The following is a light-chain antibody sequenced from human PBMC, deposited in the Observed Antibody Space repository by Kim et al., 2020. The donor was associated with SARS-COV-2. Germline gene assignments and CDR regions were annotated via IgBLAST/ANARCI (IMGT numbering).Light chain of an antibody. Sequence: ASIGDRVTITCRASQGVSSSLAWYQQTPGKAPKLLIYGTSSLHSGVPSRFSGSGFGTGFALTITNLQPEDFATYYFQQAESFPWTFGQGTKVDIK. CDR2: GTS. J-gene: IGKJ1*01. CDR1: QGVSSS. CDR3: QQAESFPWT. V-gene: IGKV1-12*01.